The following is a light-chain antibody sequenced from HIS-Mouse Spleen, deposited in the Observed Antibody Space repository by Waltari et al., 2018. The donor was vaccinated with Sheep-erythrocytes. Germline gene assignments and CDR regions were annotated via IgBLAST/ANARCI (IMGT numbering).Light chain of an antibody. J-gene: IGLJ2*01. CDR1: SLRSYY. Sequence: SSELTQDPAVSVALGPTVRIPCQGASLRSYYASWYQQKPGQAPVLVIYGKNNRPSGIPDRFSGSSSGNTASLTITGAQAEDEADYYCNSRDSSGKVFGGGTKLTVL. CDR3: NSRDSSGKV. V-gene: IGLV3-19*01. CDR2: GKN.